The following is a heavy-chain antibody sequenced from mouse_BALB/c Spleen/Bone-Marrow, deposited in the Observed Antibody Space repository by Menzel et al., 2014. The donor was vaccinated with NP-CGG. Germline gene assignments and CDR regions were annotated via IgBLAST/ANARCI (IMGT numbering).Heavy chain of an antibody. J-gene: IGHJ3*01. CDR1: GFSLNTYD. CDR2: IWTGGGT. CDR3: VRDWRKEDAFAD. V-gene: IGHV2-9-2*01. Sequence: VQLQQSGPGQVAPSQSLSITCTVSGFSLNTYDISWIRQPPGKGLEWLGVIWTGGGTNYNSAFMSRLSINKDNSKSQVFLKMNSLQTDDTAIYYSVRDWRKEDAFADWGQGALVTVSA.